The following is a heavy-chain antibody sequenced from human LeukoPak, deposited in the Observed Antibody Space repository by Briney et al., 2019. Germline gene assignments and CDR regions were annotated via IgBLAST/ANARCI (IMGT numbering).Heavy chain of an antibody. CDR2: IKQDGSEK. D-gene: IGHD3-22*01. V-gene: IGHV3-7*01. CDR1: GFTFSSYW. CDR3: ARDGSYYDTGYFDY. Sequence: GGSLRLSCAASGFTFSSYWMSWVRQAPGKGLEWVANIKQDGSEKYYVDSVKGRFTISRDNAKNSLYLQMNSLRAEDTAVYYCARDGSYYDTGYFDYWGQGTLVTVSS. J-gene: IGHJ4*02.